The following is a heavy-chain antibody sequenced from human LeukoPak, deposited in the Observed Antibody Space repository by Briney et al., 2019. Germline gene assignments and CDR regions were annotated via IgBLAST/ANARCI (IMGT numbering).Heavy chain of an antibody. Sequence: GASVKVSCKASGYTFTGCYMHWVRQAPGQGLEWMGRINPNSGGTNYAQKFQGRVSMARDTSISTAYMELSRLRSDDTAVYYCARAVAQQLVFDYWGQGTLVTVSS. V-gene: IGHV1-2*06. CDR2: INPNSGGT. D-gene: IGHD6-13*01. CDR1: GYTFTGCY. J-gene: IGHJ4*02. CDR3: ARAVAQQLVFDY.